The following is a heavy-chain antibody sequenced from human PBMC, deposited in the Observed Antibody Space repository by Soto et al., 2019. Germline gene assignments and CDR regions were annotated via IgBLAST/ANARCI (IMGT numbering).Heavy chain of an antibody. J-gene: IGHJ4*02. V-gene: IGHV4-30-4*01. CDR1: GGSISSGDYY. Sequence: PSETLSLTSTVSGGSISSGDYYWSWIRQPPGKGLEWIGHIYYSGSTYYNPSLKSRVTISVDTSKNHFSLKLSSVTAADTAVYYCARVLKVQLWLGRIDYWGQGTLVTVSS. CDR3: ARVLKVQLWLGRIDY. CDR2: IYYSGST. D-gene: IGHD5-18*01.